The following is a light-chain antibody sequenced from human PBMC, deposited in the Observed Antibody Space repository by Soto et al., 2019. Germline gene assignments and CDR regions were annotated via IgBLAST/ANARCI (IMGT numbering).Light chain of an antibody. CDR3: QQYGNSPRFT. V-gene: IGKV3-20*01. Sequence: EIVLTQSPGTLSLYPGERATLSCRASQSVSSSYLAWYQQKPGQAPRLLIYGASSRATGIPDRFSGSGSGTDFTLTISRLEPEDFAVYYCQQYGNSPRFTFGPGTKVDIK. CDR2: GAS. J-gene: IGKJ3*01. CDR1: QSVSSSY.